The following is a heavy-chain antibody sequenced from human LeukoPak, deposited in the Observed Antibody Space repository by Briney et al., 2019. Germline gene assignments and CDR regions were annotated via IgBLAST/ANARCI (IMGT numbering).Heavy chain of an antibody. CDR2: IYYSGST. Sequence: SETLSLTCTVAGGSISSGDYYWSWIRQPPGKGLEWIGYIYYSGSTYYNPSLKSRVTISVDTSKNQFSLKLSSVTAADTAVYYCARGSSTYVVYFDYWGQGTLVTVSS. D-gene: IGHD2-2*01. CDR3: ARGSSTYVVYFDY. V-gene: IGHV4-30-4*08. CDR1: GGSISSGDYY. J-gene: IGHJ4*02.